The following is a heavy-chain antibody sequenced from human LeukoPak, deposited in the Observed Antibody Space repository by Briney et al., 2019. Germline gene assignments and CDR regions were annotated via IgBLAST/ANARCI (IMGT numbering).Heavy chain of an antibody. CDR1: GFTFSSYA. CDR3: AKDVYPTAIDY. V-gene: IGHV3-30*04. Sequence: GGSLRLSCAASGFTFSSYAMHWVRQAPGKGLEWVAVISYDGSNKYYADSVKGRFTISRDNSKNTLYLQMNSLRAEDTAVYYCAKDVYPTAIDYWGQGTLVTVSS. CDR2: ISYDGSNK. D-gene: IGHD4-17*01. J-gene: IGHJ4*02.